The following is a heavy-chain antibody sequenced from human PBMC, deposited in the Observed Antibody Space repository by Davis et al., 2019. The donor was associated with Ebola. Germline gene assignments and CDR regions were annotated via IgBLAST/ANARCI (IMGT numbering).Heavy chain of an antibody. Sequence: MPSETLSLTCAVSGGSISSGDYYWSWIRQPPGKGLEWIGEINHSGSTNYNPSLKSRVTISVDTSKNQVSLKLSSVTAADTAVYYCARGLTYYYDSSGYYWGQGTLVTVSS. D-gene: IGHD3-22*01. CDR2: INHSGST. CDR3: ARGLTYYYDSSGYY. V-gene: IGHV4-34*01. J-gene: IGHJ4*02. CDR1: GGSISSGDYY.